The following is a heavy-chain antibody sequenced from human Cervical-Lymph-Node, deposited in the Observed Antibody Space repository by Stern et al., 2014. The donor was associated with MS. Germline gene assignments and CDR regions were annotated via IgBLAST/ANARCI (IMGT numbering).Heavy chain of an antibody. J-gene: IGHJ5*02. CDR3: AREGSGYIKWFDP. Sequence: QVQLVESGPEVKKPGASVKVSCTASGYTFNTYGISWVRQAPGQGLEWMGWISPYNTNTNYAQKLQGRVTMTTDTSTTTAYMELRSLRSDDTAVYYCAREGSGYIKWFDPWGQGTLVTVSS. V-gene: IGHV1-18*01. D-gene: IGHD3-22*01. CDR1: GYTFNTYG. CDR2: ISPYNTNT.